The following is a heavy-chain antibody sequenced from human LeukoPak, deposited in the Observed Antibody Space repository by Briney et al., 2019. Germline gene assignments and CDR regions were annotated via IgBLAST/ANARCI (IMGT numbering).Heavy chain of an antibody. CDR3: ARWDAHYHEGNNWFDP. Sequence: PGGSLRLSCAASGFTFSSYSMNWVRQAPGKGVEWVSSISSSSSYIYYADSVKGRFTIPRDNAKNSLYLQMNSLRAEDTAVYYCARWDAHYHEGNNWFDPWGQGTLVTVSS. CDR1: GFTFSSYS. J-gene: IGHJ5*02. V-gene: IGHV3-21*01. CDR2: ISSSSSYI. D-gene: IGHD1-26*01.